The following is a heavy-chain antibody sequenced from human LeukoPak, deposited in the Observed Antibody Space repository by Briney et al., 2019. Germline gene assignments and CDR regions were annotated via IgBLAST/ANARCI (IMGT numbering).Heavy chain of an antibody. D-gene: IGHD3-3*01. V-gene: IGHV4-30-4*01. CDR3: ARARDTGGYDFWSGYLDY. CDR2: IHYSGST. CDR1: GGSISSGDYY. Sequence: SETLSLTCTVSGGSISSGDYYWSWIRQPPGKGLEWIGYIHYSGSTYYNPSLWSRVTISVDTSKNQFSLKLSSVTAADTAVYYCARARDTGGYDFWSGYLDYWGQGTLVTVSS. J-gene: IGHJ4*02.